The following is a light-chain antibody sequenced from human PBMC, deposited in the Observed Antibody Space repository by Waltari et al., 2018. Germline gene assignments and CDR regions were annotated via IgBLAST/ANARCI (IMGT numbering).Light chain of an antibody. Sequence: SYELTQPPPVSVSPGQTARITCSGDALTKQYAYWYQQKPGQAPVLVIYKDSERPSGIPERFSGSSSGTTVTLTISGVQAEDEADYYCQSADSSGTYEVFGGGTKLTVL. CDR2: KDS. CDR3: QSADSSGTYEV. CDR1: ALTKQY. J-gene: IGLJ2*01. V-gene: IGLV3-25*03.